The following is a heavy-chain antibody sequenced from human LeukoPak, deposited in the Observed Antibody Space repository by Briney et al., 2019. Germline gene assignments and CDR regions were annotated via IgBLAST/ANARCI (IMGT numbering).Heavy chain of an antibody. J-gene: IGHJ3*02. CDR2: IKGDGSGI. CDR3: ARDDSGPQAFDI. Sequence: PGGSLRLSCAVSGFTLSNYWIHWVRQAPGKGLVWVSHIKGDGSGIKYADSVRGRFTISTDSASNTVYLQMNSLRVEDTAVYYCARDDSGPQAFDIWGQGTMVTVSS. D-gene: IGHD4/OR15-4a*01. V-gene: IGHV3-74*01. CDR1: GFTLSNYW.